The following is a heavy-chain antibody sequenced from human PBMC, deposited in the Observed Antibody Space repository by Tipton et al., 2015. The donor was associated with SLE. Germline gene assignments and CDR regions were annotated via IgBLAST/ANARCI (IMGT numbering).Heavy chain of an antibody. CDR3: ARVPPPFDY. J-gene: IGHJ4*02. CDR1: SGSISSGGYS. V-gene: IGHV4-30-2*01. CDR2: IYHGGST. Sequence: TLSLTCAVSSGSISSGGYSWSWIRLPPGKGLEWIGYIYHGGSTYYNPSLKSRVTISVDTSKNQFSLNLSSVTAADTAVYYCARVPPPFDYWGQGTLVTVSS.